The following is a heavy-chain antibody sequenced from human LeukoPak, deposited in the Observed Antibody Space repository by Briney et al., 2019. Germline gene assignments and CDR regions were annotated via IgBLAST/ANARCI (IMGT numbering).Heavy chain of an antibody. CDR3: AKDWNYGGNSGYFDY. V-gene: IGHV3-23*01. CDR1: GFTFSSYG. Sequence: GGCLRLSCAASGFTFSSYGMSWVRQAPGKGLEWVSAISGSGGSTYYADSVKGRFTISRDNSKNTLYLQMNSLRAEDTAVYYCAKDWNYGGNSGYFDYWGQGTLVTVSS. D-gene: IGHD4-23*01. CDR2: ISGSGGST. J-gene: IGHJ4*02.